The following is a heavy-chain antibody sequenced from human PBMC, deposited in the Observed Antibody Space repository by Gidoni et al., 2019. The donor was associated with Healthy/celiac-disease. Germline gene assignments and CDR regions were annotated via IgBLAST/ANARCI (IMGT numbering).Heavy chain of an antibody. CDR3: ARGDCGGDCYSYWYFDL. CDR1: GFTFSSYW. Sequence: EVQLVESGGGLVQPGGSLRLSCAASGFTFSSYWMHWVRQAPGKGLVWVSRINSDGSSTSYADSVKGRFTISRDNAKNTLYLQMNSLRAEDTAVYYCARGDCGGDCYSYWYFDLWGRGTLVTVSS. J-gene: IGHJ2*01. V-gene: IGHV3-74*01. D-gene: IGHD2-21*02. CDR2: INSDGSST.